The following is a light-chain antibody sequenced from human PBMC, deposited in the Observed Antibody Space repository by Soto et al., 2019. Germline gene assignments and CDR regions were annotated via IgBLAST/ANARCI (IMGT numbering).Light chain of an antibody. CDR1: STDIGDYNL. V-gene: IGLV2-14*03. J-gene: IGLJ1*01. Sequence: QSVLTQPASVSGSPGQSITISCTGTSTDIGDYNLVSWYQQHPGRAPKLIIYEVTNRPSGVSDRFSGSKSGNTASLTISGLRTDDEAGYFCSSYRRPTTLVFGPGTKVTVL. CDR2: EVT. CDR3: SSYRRPTTLV.